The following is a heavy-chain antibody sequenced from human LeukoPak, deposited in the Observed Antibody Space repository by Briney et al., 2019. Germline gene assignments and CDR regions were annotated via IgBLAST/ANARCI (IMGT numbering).Heavy chain of an antibody. V-gene: IGHV4-59*01. CDR3: AREGEMATALGAFDI. CDR1: GGSISSYY. CDR2: IYYSGST. Sequence: KPSETLSLTCTVSGGSISSYYWSWIRQPPGKGLEWIGYIYYSGSTNYNPSLKSRVTISETSKNQFSLKLSSVTAADTAVYYCAREGEMATALGAFDIWGQGTMVTVSS. D-gene: IGHD5-24*01. J-gene: IGHJ3*02.